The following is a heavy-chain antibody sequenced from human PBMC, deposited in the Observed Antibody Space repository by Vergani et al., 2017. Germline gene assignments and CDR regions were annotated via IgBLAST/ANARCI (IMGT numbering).Heavy chain of an antibody. D-gene: IGHD5-24*01. CDR3: AKSGWLQHFGAHYFDS. CDR2: IRYDGSNK. Sequence: VQLLESGGRLVQPGGSLRLSCAASGFTFSSYGMHWVRQAPGKGLEWVAFIRYDGSNKYYADSVKGRFTISRDNSKNTLYLQMNSLRAEDTAVYYCAKSGWLQHFGAHYFDSWGQGILVTVSS. V-gene: IGHV3-30*02. J-gene: IGHJ4*02. CDR1: GFTFSSYG.